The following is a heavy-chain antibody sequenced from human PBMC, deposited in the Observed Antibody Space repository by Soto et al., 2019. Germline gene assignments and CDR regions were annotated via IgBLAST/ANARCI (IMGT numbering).Heavy chain of an antibody. Sequence: QVQLVESGGGVVQPGRSLRLSCAASGFTFSSYGMHWVRQAPGKGLEWVAVIWYDGSNKYYADSVKGRFTISRDNSKNTLYLRMNSLRAEDTAVYYCARSYSSSSGYYGMDVWGQGTTVTVSS. CDR1: GFTFSSYG. CDR2: IWYDGSNK. CDR3: ARSYSSSSGYYGMDV. J-gene: IGHJ6*02. V-gene: IGHV3-33*01. D-gene: IGHD6-6*01.